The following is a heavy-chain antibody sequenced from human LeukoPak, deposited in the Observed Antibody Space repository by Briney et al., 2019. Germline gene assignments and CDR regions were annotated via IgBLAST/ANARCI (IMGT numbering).Heavy chain of an antibody. Sequence: SSETLSLTCGVSGGSISSTNWWTWIRQPPGKGLEWIGEFHLDGRTNYNPSPESRLTMSVDLSKNPTSLKLTSVTATDPAVYYCAREGGFYRPLDYTGQGTLVTVSS. D-gene: IGHD3-3*01. J-gene: IGHJ4*02. CDR1: GGSISSTNW. CDR2: FHLDGRT. V-gene: IGHV4-4*02. CDR3: AREGGFYRPLDY.